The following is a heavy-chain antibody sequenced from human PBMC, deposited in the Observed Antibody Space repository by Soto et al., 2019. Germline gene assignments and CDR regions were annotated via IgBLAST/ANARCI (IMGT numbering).Heavy chain of an antibody. V-gene: IGHV4-31*03. D-gene: IGHD2-15*01. CDR2: IYYSGST. J-gene: IGHJ5*02. CDR1: GGSISSGDYY. CDR3: ARWWGGSRPGFDP. Sequence: QVQLQESGPGLVKPSQTLSLTCTVSGGSISSGDYYWSWIRQHPGKGLEWIGYIYYSGSTYYNPYLKSRVTISVDTSTNQFSLKLSSVTAADTAVYYCARWWGGSRPGFDPWGQGTLVTVSS.